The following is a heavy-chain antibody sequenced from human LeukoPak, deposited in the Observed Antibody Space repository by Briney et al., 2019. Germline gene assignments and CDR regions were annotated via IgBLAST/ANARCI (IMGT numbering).Heavy chain of an antibody. CDR2: ISGSGAAT. J-gene: IGHJ4*02. CDR1: GFPFSNYA. D-gene: IGHD2/OR15-2a*01. V-gene: IGHV3-23*01. Sequence: QPGGSLRLSCAASGFPFSNYAMNWVRQAPGKGLEWVSAISGSGAATFNADSVKGRFTISRDNSKNTLYLQMNSLRAEDTAVYYCARLGPFHGLEFYDYWGQGTLVTVSS. CDR3: ARLGPFHGLEFYDY.